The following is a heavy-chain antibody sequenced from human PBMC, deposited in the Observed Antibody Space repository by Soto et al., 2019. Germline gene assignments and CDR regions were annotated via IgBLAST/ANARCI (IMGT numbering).Heavy chain of an antibody. V-gene: IGHV1-3*04. Sequence: ASVKGSCKASGYTFTAYGIHWVRQAPGQRLEWMGWINTGNGHTKYSQKFQGRVTITRDTSARKAYMELNSLRSEDTAVYYCARSGYDFWSGLDPWGQGTLGTVSS. CDR3: ARSGYDFWSGLDP. CDR2: INTGNGHT. D-gene: IGHD3-3*01. J-gene: IGHJ5*02. CDR1: GYTFTAYG.